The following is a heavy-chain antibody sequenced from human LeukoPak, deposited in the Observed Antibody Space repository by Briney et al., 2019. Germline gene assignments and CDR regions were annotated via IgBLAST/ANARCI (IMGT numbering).Heavy chain of an antibody. CDR1: GFTFSSYA. J-gene: IGHJ4*02. CDR3: AKDYGTSGYYYGSGTADY. D-gene: IGHD3-22*01. V-gene: IGHV3-23*01. CDR2: ISGSGGST. Sequence: GGSLRLSCAASGFTFSSYATSWVRQAPGKGLEWVSAISGSGGSTYYADSVKGRFTISRDNSKNTLYLQMNSLRAEDTAVYYCAKDYGTSGYYYGSGTADYWGQGTLVTVSS.